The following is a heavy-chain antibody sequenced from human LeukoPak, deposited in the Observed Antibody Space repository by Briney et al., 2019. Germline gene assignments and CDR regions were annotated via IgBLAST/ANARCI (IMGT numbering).Heavy chain of an antibody. Sequence: GGSLRLSCAASGFTFSSYWMSWVRQAPGKGLEWVANIKQDGSEKYYVDSVKGRFTISRDNAKNSLYLQMNSLRAEDTVVYYCAREVNTLKSYYYYYYMDVWGKGTTVTISS. V-gene: IGHV3-7*01. CDR2: IKQDGSEK. CDR1: GFTFSSYW. D-gene: IGHD1/OR15-1a*01. J-gene: IGHJ6*03. CDR3: AREVNTLKSYYYYYYMDV.